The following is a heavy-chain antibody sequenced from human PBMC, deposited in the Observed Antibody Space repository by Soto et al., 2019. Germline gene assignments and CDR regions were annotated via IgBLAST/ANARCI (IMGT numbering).Heavy chain of an antibody. CDR2: IIPIFGTT. CDR1: GGTFGSNA. CDR3: ARTVFGVVTLAFDN. D-gene: IGHD3-3*01. J-gene: IGHJ3*02. Sequence: QVHLVQAGAEVKKPGSSVNVSCKASGGTFGSNAIAWVREVPGQGLEWMGWIIPIFGTTHYAQKFQGRVTITADESTGTVYMDLSSLRSDDTAVYYCARTVFGVVTLAFDNWGQGTLLTVSS. V-gene: IGHV1-69*01.